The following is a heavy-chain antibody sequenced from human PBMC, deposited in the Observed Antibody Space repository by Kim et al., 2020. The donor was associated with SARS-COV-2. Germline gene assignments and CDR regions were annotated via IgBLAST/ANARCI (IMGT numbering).Heavy chain of an antibody. CDR2: IYSGGST. J-gene: IGHJ4*02. D-gene: IGHD1-26*01. V-gene: IGHV3-66*01. CDR1: GFTVSSNY. CDR3: ARDGMYSGSYEVDY. Sequence: GGSLRLSCAASGFTVSSNYMSWVRQAPGKGLEWVSVIYSGGSTYYADSVKGRFTISRDNSKNTLYLQMNSLRAEDTAVYYCARDGMYSGSYEVDYWGQGTLVTVSS.